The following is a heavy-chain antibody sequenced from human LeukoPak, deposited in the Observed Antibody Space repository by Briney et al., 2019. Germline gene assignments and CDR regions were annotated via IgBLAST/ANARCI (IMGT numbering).Heavy chain of an antibody. J-gene: IGHJ4*02. CDR1: GYSFTSYW. CDR3: ARARNNRCLYTWIFYY. CDR2: IYPGDSDT. D-gene: IGHD1-20*01. Sequence: GESLKISCKGSGYSFTSYWIGWVRQVPGKGLEWMGIIYPGDSDTRYNPSFEGQVTISADKSISTAYLQWGSLKASDTAIYYCARARNNRCLYTWIFYYWGQGTLVTVSS. V-gene: IGHV5-51*01.